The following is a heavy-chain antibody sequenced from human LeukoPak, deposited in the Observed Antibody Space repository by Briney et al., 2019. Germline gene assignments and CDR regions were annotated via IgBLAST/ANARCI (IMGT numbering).Heavy chain of an antibody. V-gene: IGHV4-34*01. Sequence: NPSETLSLTCAVYGGSFSGYYWSWIREPPGKGLEWIGEINHRGSTNYNPSLKSRVTISVDTSKNQFSLKLSSVTAADTAVYYCARGSYDFWSGYSQGGWFDPWGQGTLVTVSS. D-gene: IGHD3-3*01. CDR1: GGSFSGYY. CDR2: INHRGST. CDR3: ARGSYDFWSGYSQGGWFDP. J-gene: IGHJ5*02.